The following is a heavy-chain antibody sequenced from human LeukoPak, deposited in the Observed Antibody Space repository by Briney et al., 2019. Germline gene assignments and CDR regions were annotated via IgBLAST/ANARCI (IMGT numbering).Heavy chain of an antibody. CDR1: GFTFSSYG. CDR3: AKDITHYYGSGSPNDY. CDR2: IWYDGSNK. J-gene: IGHJ4*02. Sequence: GGSLRLSCAASGFTFSSYGMHWVRQAPGKGLEWVAVIWYDGSNKYYADSVKGRFTISRDNSKNTLYLQMNSLRAEDTAVYYCAKDITHYYGSGSPNDYWGQGTLVTVSS. D-gene: IGHD3-10*01. V-gene: IGHV3-33*06.